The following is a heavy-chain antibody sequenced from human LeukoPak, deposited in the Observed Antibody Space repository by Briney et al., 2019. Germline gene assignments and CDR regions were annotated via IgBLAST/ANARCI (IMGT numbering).Heavy chain of an antibody. CDR1: GFSFRTYG. Sequence: GGTLRLSCAASGFSFRTYGMSWVRQAPGKRLEWVSGISGSGDNTHNADFVKGRFTISRDNSKNTLYLQMNSLRAEDTAVYYCAKIAETSGIYGQGYDYWGQGTLVTVSS. J-gene: IGHJ4*02. D-gene: IGHD1-26*01. CDR2: ISGSGDNT. CDR3: AKIAETSGIYGQGYDY. V-gene: IGHV3-23*01.